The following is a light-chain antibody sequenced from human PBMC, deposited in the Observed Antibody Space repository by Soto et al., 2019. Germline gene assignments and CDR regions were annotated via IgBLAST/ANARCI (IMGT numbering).Light chain of an antibody. V-gene: IGKV3-20*01. Sequence: EVVLTQSPGTLSLSPGVRATLSCRASQSVGSTYLAWYQQKPGQAPRLLIYGTSSRATGIPDRFSGSGSGTDFTLTISRLQPEDFAVYCCQQYGDSPWTFGQGTKVDSK. CDR1: QSVGSTY. J-gene: IGKJ1*01. CDR3: QQYGDSPWT. CDR2: GTS.